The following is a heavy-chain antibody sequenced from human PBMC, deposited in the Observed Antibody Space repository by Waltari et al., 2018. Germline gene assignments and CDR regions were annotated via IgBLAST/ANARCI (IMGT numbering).Heavy chain of an antibody. CDR2: FEPEDGET. J-gene: IGHJ4*02. CDR1: GYTLTELS. V-gene: IGHV1-24*01. CDR3: ATGVEMRPFDY. Sequence: QVQLVQSGAEVKKPGASVKVSCKVSGYTLTELSMHWVRQAPGKGLEWMGGFEPEDGETIYAQKFQGRVTMNEDTSTDTAYMELSSLRSEDTAVYDCATGVEMRPFDYWGQGTLVTVSS.